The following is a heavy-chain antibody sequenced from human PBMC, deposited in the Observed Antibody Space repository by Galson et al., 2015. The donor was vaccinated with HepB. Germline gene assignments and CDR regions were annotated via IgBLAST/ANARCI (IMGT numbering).Heavy chain of an antibody. CDR1: GFSLSTSGVS. CDR3: ARILIYGDYTGAFDI. J-gene: IGHJ3*02. D-gene: IGHD4-17*01. V-gene: IGHV2-70*10. Sequence: PALVKPTQTLTLTCTFSGFSLSTSGVSVGWIRQPPGKGLEWIGYIYSSGITNYNPSLKSRVTISIDTSKNQLVLTMTNMDPVDTATYYCARILIYGDYTGAFDIWGQGTMVTVSS. CDR2: IYSSGIT.